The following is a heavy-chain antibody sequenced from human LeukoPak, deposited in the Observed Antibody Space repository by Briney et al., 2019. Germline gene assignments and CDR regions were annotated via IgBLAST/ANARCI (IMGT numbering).Heavy chain of an antibody. D-gene: IGHD3-22*01. CDR1: GYTFTSYA. CDR2: INPSGGST. J-gene: IGHJ4*02. CDR3: ATVLYDSSGYSGFDY. Sequence: ASVKVSCKASGYTFTSYAMNWVRQAPGQGLEWMGIINPSGGSTSYAQKFQGRVTMTEDTSTDTASMELSSLRSEDTAVYYCATVLYDSSGYSGFDYWGQGTLVTVSS. V-gene: IGHV1-46*01.